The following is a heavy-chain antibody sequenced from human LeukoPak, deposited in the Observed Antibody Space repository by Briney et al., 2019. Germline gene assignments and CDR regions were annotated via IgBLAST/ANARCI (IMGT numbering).Heavy chain of an antibody. J-gene: IGHJ6*03. CDR3: AKIQGYMDV. Sequence: GGSLRLSCAASGFTFSNHGMIWVRQAPGGGLGWVSAVTGNAATTYYADSVKGRFTISRDNSKNTLYLQMNSLRVEDTVVYYCAKIQGYMDVWGKGTTVTVSS. CDR1: GFTFSNHG. V-gene: IGHV3-23*01. CDR2: VTGNAATT.